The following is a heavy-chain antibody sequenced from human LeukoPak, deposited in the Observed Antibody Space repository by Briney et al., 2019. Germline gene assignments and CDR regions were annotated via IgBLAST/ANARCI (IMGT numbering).Heavy chain of an antibody. Sequence: GGSLRLSCAGYGFNFRAYTMNWVRQAPGQGLQWVSGIYGSGEGQTFYADSVKGRFTISRDNSKNTLYLQMNSLRAEDTAVYYCARDKVGGYSSSWYYYGMDVWGQGTTVTVSS. J-gene: IGHJ6*02. CDR1: GFNFRAYT. D-gene: IGHD6-13*01. CDR2: IYGSGEGQT. CDR3: ARDKVGGYSSSWYYYGMDV. V-gene: IGHV3-23*01.